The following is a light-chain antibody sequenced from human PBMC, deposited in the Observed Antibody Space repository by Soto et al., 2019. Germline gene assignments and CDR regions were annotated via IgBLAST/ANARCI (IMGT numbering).Light chain of an antibody. CDR3: QQNNNYPIT. Sequence: VHLTQSPWTLSGSVGDRVHITCRGSQASSSCLAWYQQKPGQAPKLLIYTASRLQSGVPATFSGSGSGTDFTLTISSLEPEDFATYYCQQNNNYPITFGGGTSVEIK. V-gene: IGKV1-12*01. J-gene: IGKJ4*01. CDR2: TAS. CDR1: QASSSC.